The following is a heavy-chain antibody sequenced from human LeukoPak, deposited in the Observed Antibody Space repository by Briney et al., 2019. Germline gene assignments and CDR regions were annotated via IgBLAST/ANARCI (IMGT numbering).Heavy chain of an antibody. CDR1: GFTVSSNY. J-gene: IGHJ3*02. V-gene: IGHV3-53*01. CDR2: IYSGGST. D-gene: IGHD1-14*01. Sequence: PGGSLRLSCAASGFTVSSNYMSWVRQAPGKGLEWVSLIYSGGSTYYADSVKGRFTISRDNAKNSLYLQMNSLRAEDTAVYYCAREDHSDAFDIWGQGTMVTVSS. CDR3: AREDHSDAFDI.